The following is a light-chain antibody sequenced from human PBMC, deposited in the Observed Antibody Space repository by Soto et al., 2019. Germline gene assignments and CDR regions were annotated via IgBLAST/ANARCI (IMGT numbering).Light chain of an antibody. V-gene: IGKV1-33*01. CDR3: QQYHGLPLT. J-gene: IGKJ4*01. CDR2: DAS. Sequence: DNQMTQSPASLSASVGDRVTITCQASQDISNYLSWYQQKAGRAPKLLIYDASLMATGVPSRFSGGGSGTNFSFTIRSLQHEEIGLYYCQQYHGLPLTFGGGSKVEIK. CDR1: QDISNY.